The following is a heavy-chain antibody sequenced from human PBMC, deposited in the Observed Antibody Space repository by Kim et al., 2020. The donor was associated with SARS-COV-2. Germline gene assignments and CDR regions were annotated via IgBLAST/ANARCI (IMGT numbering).Heavy chain of an antibody. CDR2: INSDGGDR. Sequence: GGSLRLSCEASGFTFSNYWMNWVRQGPGKGLVWVSRINSDGGDRHYADSVKGRFTISRDNAKNTLHLQLNSLGVEDTAIYYCARGSFQQGFDPWGQGTLVPVTS. J-gene: IGHJ5*02. CDR3: ARGSFQQGFDP. D-gene: IGHD6-19*01. V-gene: IGHV3-74*01. CDR1: GFTFSNYW.